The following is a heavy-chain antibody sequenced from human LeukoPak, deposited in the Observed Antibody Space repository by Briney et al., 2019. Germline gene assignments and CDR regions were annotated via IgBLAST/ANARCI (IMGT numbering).Heavy chain of an antibody. CDR1: GYTLTELS. CDR3: ATAEAHDILTGL. D-gene: IGHD3-9*01. CDR2: FDPEDGET. Sequence: GASVKVSCKVSGYTLTELSMHWVRQAPGKGLEWMGGFDPEDGETIYAQKFQGRVTMTEDTSTDTAYMELSSLRSEDTAVYYCATAEAHDILTGLWGQGTLVTVSS. J-gene: IGHJ4*02. V-gene: IGHV1-24*01.